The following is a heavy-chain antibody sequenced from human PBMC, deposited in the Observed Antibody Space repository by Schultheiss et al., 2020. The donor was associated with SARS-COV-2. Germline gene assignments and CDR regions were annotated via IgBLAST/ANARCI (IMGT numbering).Heavy chain of an antibody. V-gene: IGHV3-74*01. J-gene: IGHJ6*02. CDR2: INSDGSST. D-gene: IGHD1-26*01. CDR3: ATNREVSYQYGMDV. CDR1: GFTFSSYW. Sequence: GGSLRLSCAASGFTFSSYWMHWVRQAPGKGLVWVSRINSDGSSTSYADSVKGRFTISRDNSKNTLYLQMNSLRAEDTAVYYCATNREVSYQYGMDVWGQGTTVTVSS.